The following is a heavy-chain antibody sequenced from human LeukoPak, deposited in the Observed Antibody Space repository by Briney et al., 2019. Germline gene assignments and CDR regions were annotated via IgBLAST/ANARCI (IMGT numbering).Heavy chain of an antibody. D-gene: IGHD3-22*01. V-gene: IGHV1-69*06. CDR2: IIPIFGTA. Sequence: SVKVSCKASGGTFSSYAISWVRQAPGQGLEWMGGIIPIFGTANYAQKFQGRVTITADKSTSTAYMELSSLRSEDTAVYYCARKYYYDSSGYSAYAFDIWGRGTMVTVSS. CDR1: GGTFSSYA. CDR3: ARKYYYDSSGYSAYAFDI. J-gene: IGHJ3*02.